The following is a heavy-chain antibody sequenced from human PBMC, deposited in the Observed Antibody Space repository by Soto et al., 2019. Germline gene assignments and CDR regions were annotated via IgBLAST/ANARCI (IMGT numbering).Heavy chain of an antibody. CDR3: AKDHMVSSRGKIVVVNWYFDL. CDR2: ISYDGSNK. Sequence: QVQLVESGGGVVQPGRSLRLSCAASGFTFSSYGMHWVRQAPGKGLEWVAVISYDGSNKYYADSVKGRFTISRDNSKNPLQLQMNSLRAEDTAVYYCAKDHMVSSRGKIVVVNWYFDLWGRGTLVTVSS. CDR1: GFTFSSYG. V-gene: IGHV3-30*18. J-gene: IGHJ2*01. D-gene: IGHD3-22*01.